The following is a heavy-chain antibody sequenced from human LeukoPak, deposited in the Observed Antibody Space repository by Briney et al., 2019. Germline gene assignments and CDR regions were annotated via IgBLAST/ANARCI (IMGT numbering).Heavy chain of an antibody. D-gene: IGHD3-10*01. J-gene: IGHJ5*02. Sequence: SETLSLTCTVSGYSISSGYYWGWIRQPPGKGLEWIGSIYHSGSTYYNPSLKSRVPISVDTSKNQFSLKLSSVTAADTAVYYCARDSGTTGEVKFDPWGQGTLVTVSS. CDR2: IYHSGST. CDR3: ARDSGTTGEVKFDP. CDR1: GYSISSGYY. V-gene: IGHV4-38-2*02.